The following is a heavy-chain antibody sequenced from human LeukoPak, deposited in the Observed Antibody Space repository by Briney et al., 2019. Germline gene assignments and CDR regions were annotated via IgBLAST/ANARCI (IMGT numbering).Heavy chain of an antibody. CDR2: IYHSGST. Sequence: SETLSLTCTVSGYSISSGYYWGWIRQPPGKGLEWIGSIYHSGSTYYNPSLKSRVTISVDTSKNQFSLKLSSVTAADTAVYYCATHAYCSGGSCYSIGYFDYWGQGTLVTVSS. D-gene: IGHD2-15*01. CDR1: GYSISSGYY. CDR3: ATHAYCSGGSCYSIGYFDY. J-gene: IGHJ4*02. V-gene: IGHV4-38-2*02.